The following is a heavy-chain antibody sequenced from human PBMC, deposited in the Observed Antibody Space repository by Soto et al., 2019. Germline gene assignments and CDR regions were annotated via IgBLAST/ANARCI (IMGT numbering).Heavy chain of an antibody. V-gene: IGHV4-34*01. J-gene: IGHJ5*02. D-gene: IGHD2-15*01. CDR1: GGSFSGYY. Sequence: SETLSLTCAVYGGSFSGYYWSWIRQPPGKGLEWIGEINHSGSTNYNPSLKSRVTISVDTSKNQFSLKLSSVTAADTAVYYCARGRLFFRLAPNWFDPWGQGTLVTVSS. CDR2: INHSGST. CDR3: ARGRLFFRLAPNWFDP.